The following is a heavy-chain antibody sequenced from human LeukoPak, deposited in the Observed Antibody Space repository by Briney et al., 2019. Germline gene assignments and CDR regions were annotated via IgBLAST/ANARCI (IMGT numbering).Heavy chain of an antibody. CDR3: ARDRIWVSSSWYAGSMMDV. D-gene: IGHD6-13*01. CDR2: IYYSGST. J-gene: IGHJ6*04. CDR1: GGSISSSSYY. Sequence: ETLSLTCTVSGGSISSSSYYWGWIRQPPGKGLEWIGSIYYSGSTYYNPSLKSRVTISVDTSKNQFSLKLSSVTAADTAVYYCARDRIWVSSSWYAGSMMDVWGKGTTVTISS. V-gene: IGHV4-39*07.